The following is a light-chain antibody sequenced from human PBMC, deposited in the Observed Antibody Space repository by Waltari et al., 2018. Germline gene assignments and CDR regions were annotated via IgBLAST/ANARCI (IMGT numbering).Light chain of an antibody. Sequence: QSALTQPASVSGSPGQSITISCTGSSSDIDFDDYVSWYQHLPGKAPKLMIYGVTNRPPGISNRFAGSKSDNTASLTISGLQADDEADYYCSSFTGTIWVFGGGTKLTVL. CDR1: SSDIDFDDY. V-gene: IGLV2-14*01. CDR2: GVT. J-gene: IGLJ3*02. CDR3: SSFTGTIWV.